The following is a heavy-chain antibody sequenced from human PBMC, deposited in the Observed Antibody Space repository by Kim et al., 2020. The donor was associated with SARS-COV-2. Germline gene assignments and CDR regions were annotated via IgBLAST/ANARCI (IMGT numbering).Heavy chain of an antibody. CDR2: IYYSGST. Sequence: SETLSLTCTVSGGSISSYYWSWIRQPPGKGLEWIGYIYYSGSTNYNPSLKSRVTISVDTSKNQFSLKLSSVTAADTAVYYCAAQEIYDSSGVYYYDGMDVWGQGTTVTVSS. V-gene: IGHV4-59*01. D-gene: IGHD3-22*01. CDR3: AAQEIYDSSGVYYYDGMDV. CDR1: GGSISSYY. J-gene: IGHJ6*02.